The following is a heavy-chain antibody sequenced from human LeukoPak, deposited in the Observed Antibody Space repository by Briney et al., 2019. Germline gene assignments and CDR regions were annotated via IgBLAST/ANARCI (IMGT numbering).Heavy chain of an antibody. CDR3: ARDRDYDFWSGRDPNWFDP. V-gene: IGHV1-69*04. Sequence: SVKVSCEASGGTFSSYTISWVRQAPGQGLEWMGRIIPILGIANYAQKFQGRVTITADKSTSTAYMELSSLRSEDTAVYYCARDRDYDFWSGRDPNWFDPWGQGTLVTVSS. D-gene: IGHD3-3*01. CDR2: IIPILGIA. J-gene: IGHJ5*02. CDR1: GGTFSSYT.